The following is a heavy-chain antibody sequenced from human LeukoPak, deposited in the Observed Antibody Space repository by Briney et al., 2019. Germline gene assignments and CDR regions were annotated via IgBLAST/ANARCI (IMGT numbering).Heavy chain of an antibody. CDR3: ARGITGTREFDC. CDR2: INHSGST. CDR1: GGSFSGYY. Sequence: PSETLSLTCAVYGGSFSGYYWSWIRQPPGKGLEWIGEINHSGSTNYNPSLKSRVTISVDTSKNQFSLKLSSVTAADTAVYYCARGITGTREFDCWGQGTLVTVSS. V-gene: IGHV4-34*01. D-gene: IGHD1-7*01. J-gene: IGHJ4*02.